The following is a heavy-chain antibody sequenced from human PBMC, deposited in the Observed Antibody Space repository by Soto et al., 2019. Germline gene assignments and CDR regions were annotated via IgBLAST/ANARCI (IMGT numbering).Heavy chain of an antibody. CDR3: ARASAHSTPWSFDN. D-gene: IGHD6-13*01. Sequence: QVQLVQSGAEVKKPGASVRVSCKASGYTFSRYGISWVRQAPGQGLEWMGWISGFNGNTKESEKLQGRVTLTTDTAANTAHMELRGLRSDDTAVYYYARASAHSTPWSFDNWGQGTLVTVSS. V-gene: IGHV1-18*01. CDR2: ISGFNGNT. CDR1: GYTFSRYG. J-gene: IGHJ4*02.